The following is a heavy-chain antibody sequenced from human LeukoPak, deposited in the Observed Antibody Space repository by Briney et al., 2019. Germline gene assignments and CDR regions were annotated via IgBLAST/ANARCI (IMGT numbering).Heavy chain of an antibody. V-gene: IGHV4-34*01. J-gene: IGHJ4*02. CDR3: ARGAGYYGSGSYYIRY. Sequence: SKTLSLTCAVYGGSFSGYYWSWIRQPPGKGLEWIGEINHSGSTNYNPSLKSRVTISVDTSKNQFSLKLSSVTAADTAVYYCARGAGYYGSGSYYIRYWGQGTLVTVSS. CDR1: GGSFSGYY. CDR2: INHSGST. D-gene: IGHD3-10*01.